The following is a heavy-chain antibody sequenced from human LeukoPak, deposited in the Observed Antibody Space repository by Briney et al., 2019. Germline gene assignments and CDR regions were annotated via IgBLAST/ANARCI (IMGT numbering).Heavy chain of an antibody. CDR2: IIPILGIA. V-gene: IGHV1-69*04. D-gene: IGHD2-2*01. Sequence: GASVKVSCKASGGTFTSYAISWVRQAPGQGLEWMGRIIPILGIANYAQKFQGRVTITADKSTSTAYMELSSLRSEDTAVYYCARDPRYCSSTSCDAPPVYGGQGTLVTVSS. CDR1: GGTFTSYA. CDR3: ARDPRYCSSTSCDAPPVY. J-gene: IGHJ4*02.